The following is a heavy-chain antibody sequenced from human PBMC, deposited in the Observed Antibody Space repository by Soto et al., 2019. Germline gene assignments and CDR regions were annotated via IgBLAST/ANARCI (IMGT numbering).Heavy chain of an antibody. D-gene: IGHD6-19*01. CDR1: GGSLTGYY. V-gene: IGHV4-34*01. CDR2: INPTGSP. J-gene: IGHJ3*02. Sequence: PSETLSLTCVVYGGSLTGYYWSWIRQPPGRGLEWIGEINPTGSPKYNPSLMSRVTISVDTSKNQFSMKLCSVTAADTAVFYCARSREQWLVDAFDIWGQGTMVTVS. CDR3: ARSREQWLVDAFDI.